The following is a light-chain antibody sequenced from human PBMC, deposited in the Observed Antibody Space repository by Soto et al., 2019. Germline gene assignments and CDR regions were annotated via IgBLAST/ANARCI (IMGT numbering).Light chain of an antibody. CDR2: GAS. CDR3: QQYDTSPIK. J-gene: IGKJ4*02. V-gene: IGKV3-20*01. Sequence: EIVLTQSPGTLSLSPGERATLSCRAGQSVTRTYLAWYQQKPGQAPRLLIYGASSRATGIPDRFSRSGSGTDFALTVSRLEPEDFAVYYCQQYDTSPIKFGGGTKVEIK. CDR1: QSVTRTY.